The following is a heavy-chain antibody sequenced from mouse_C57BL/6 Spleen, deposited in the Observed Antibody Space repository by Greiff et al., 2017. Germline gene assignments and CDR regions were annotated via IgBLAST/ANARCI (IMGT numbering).Heavy chain of an antibody. J-gene: IGHJ2*01. CDR1: GYTFTDYY. V-gene: IGHV1-26*01. CDR2: INPNNGGT. Sequence: VQLQQSGPELVKPGASVKISCKASGYTFTDYYMNWVKQSHGKSLEWFGDINPNNGGTSYNQKFKCKATLTVDKSSSTAYMELRSLTSEDSAVYYCARGGAFDYWGQGTTLTVSS. CDR3: ARGGAFDY.